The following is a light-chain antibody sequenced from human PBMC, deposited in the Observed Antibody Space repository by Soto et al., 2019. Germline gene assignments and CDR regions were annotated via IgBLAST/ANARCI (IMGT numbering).Light chain of an antibody. CDR2: AVT. CDR3: CSFAGSRILYV. CDR1: RSDVGGYNL. Sequence: QSVLTQPASVSGSPGQSITISCTGSRSDVGGYNLVSWYQQHPGKAPKLMIYAVTRRPSGVSNRFSGSKSGDTASLTISGLQAEDEANYYCCSFAGSRILYVFGTGTKVT. J-gene: IGLJ1*01. V-gene: IGLV2-23*02.